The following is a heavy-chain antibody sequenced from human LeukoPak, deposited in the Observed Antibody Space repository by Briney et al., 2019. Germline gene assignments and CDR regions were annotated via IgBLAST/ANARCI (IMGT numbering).Heavy chain of an antibody. J-gene: IGHJ3*02. Sequence: SETLSLTCAVYGGSFSGYYWSWIRQPPGKGLEWIGEINHSGSTNYNPSLKSRVTISVDTSKNQFSLKLSSVTAADTSVYYCARVSRRYYYGSGSYYNVPNPKRTDAFDIWGQGTMVTVSS. D-gene: IGHD3-10*01. CDR2: INHSGST. CDR3: ARVSRRYYYGSGSYYNVPNPKRTDAFDI. V-gene: IGHV4-34*01. CDR1: GGSFSGYY.